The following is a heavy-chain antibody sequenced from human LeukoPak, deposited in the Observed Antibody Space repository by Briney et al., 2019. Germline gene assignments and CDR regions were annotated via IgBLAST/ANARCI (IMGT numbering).Heavy chain of an antibody. Sequence: SETLSLTCTVSGGSLSSYYWSWIRQPPGKGLEWIGYIYYSGSTNYNPSLKSRVTISVDTSKNQFSLKLSSVTAADTAVYYCARGLWFGELLFDYWGQGTLVTVSS. CDR3: ARGLWFGELLFDY. CDR1: GGSLSSYY. D-gene: IGHD3-10*01. V-gene: IGHV4-59*01. CDR2: IYYSGST. J-gene: IGHJ4*02.